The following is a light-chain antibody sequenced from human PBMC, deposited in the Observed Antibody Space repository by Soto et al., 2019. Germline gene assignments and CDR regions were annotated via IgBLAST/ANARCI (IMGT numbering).Light chain of an antibody. V-gene: IGKV1-39*01. J-gene: IGKJ5*01. CDR3: QQTYTTPEIT. CDR1: QSISSY. Sequence: DIQITQSPSSLSSSVLERYTITCRESQSISSYLNWYQQKPGKAPKLLIYAASSLQSGVPSRFSGSGSGTDFTLTISSLQPEDFAIYYCQQTYTTPEITFGQGTRLEIK. CDR2: AAS.